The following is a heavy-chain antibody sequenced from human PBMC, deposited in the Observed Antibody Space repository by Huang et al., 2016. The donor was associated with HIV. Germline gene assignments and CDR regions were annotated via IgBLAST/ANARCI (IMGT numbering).Heavy chain of an antibody. V-gene: IGHV3-74*01. D-gene: IGHD6-19*01. CDR3: ARDSQQWLVEDY. CDR1: GFTFSSYW. Sequence: EVQLVESGGGLVQPGGSLRLSCAASGFTFSSYWMHWGRQAPGKGLVWVTRINSDGSSTSYADSGKGRFTISRDNAKNTLYLQMNSLRAEDTAVYYCARDSQQWLVEDYWGQGTLVTVSS. J-gene: IGHJ4*02. CDR2: INSDGSST.